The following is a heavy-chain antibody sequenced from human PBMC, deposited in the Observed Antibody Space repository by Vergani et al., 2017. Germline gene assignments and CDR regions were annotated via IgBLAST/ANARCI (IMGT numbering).Heavy chain of an antibody. CDR1: GGSFTSYH. J-gene: IGHJ6*03. V-gene: IGHV4-34*01. D-gene: IGHD4-11*01. Sequence: QVQLQQWGGGLLKPSETLSLTCVVNGGSFTSYHWTWIRQSPGEGLEWVGDIDHTGRPDYNPSLKSRLTMSVYKSRNQFSLTLNSVTATDTAIYFCARVNTETNGHLYYYYYMDVWGQGTAFTVS. CDR3: ARVNTETNGHLYYYYYMDV. CDR2: IDHTGRP.